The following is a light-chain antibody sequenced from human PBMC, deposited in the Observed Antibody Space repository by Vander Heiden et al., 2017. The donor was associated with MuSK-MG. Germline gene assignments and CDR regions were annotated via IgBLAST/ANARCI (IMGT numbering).Light chain of an antibody. CDR1: QSISSW. CDR3: QQYNSYPLT. Sequence: DIQMTQSPSTLSASVGDRVTITCRASQSISSWLAWYQQKPGKAPKLLIYKASSLESGFPSSFSGSGSGTEFTLTISSLQPDDFATYYCQQYNSYPLTFGGGTKVEIK. J-gene: IGKJ4*01. V-gene: IGKV1-5*03. CDR2: KAS.